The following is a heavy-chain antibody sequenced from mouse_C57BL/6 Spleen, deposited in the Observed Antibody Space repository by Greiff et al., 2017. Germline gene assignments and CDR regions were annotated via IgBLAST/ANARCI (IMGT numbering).Heavy chain of an antibody. V-gene: IGHV5-16*01. CDR1: GFTFSDYY. D-gene: IGHD2-12*01. Sequence: EVQVVESEGGLVQPGSSMKLSCTASGFTFSDYYMAWVRQVPEKGLEWVANINYDGSSTYYLDSLKSRFIISRDNAKNILYLQMSSLKSEDTATYYCARGGPLRRGVYFDYWGQGTTLTVPS. CDR2: INYDGSST. CDR3: ARGGPLRRGVYFDY. J-gene: IGHJ2*01.